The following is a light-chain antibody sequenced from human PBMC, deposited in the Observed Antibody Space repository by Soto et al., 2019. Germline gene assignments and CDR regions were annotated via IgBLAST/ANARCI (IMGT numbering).Light chain of an antibody. CDR3: QQYNDNWT. Sequence: DIQMTQSPSTLSASVGDRVTITCRASQSISSWLAWYQQKPGTAPKLLIYKASTLQSGFPSRFSGSGSGTEFPLTISSLQPDDSATYYCQQYNDNWTFGQGTKVEIK. J-gene: IGKJ1*01. V-gene: IGKV1-5*03. CDR2: KAS. CDR1: QSISSW.